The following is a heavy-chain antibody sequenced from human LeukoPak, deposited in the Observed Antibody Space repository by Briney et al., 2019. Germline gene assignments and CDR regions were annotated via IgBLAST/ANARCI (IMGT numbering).Heavy chain of an antibody. CDR1: GYTFTGYY. Sequence: GASVKVSCKASGYTFTGYYLFWVRQAPGPGLEWMGWINPNTGDTRYGQKFQGRVTLTSDTSISTTYMELSSLRSDDTAVYYCARAERFCNGDDHYPDLGYWGQGTLVTASS. V-gene: IGHV1-2*02. CDR3: ARAERFCNGDDHYPDLGY. D-gene: IGHD2-15*01. J-gene: IGHJ4*02. CDR2: INPNTGDT.